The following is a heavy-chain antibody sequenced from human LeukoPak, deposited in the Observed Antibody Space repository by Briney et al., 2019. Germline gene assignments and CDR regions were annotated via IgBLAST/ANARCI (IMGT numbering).Heavy chain of an antibody. CDR2: ISGGGDGT. J-gene: IGHJ1*01. CDR3: AKGQGFYGSGSYKEYFQY. Sequence: GGSLRLSCAASGFTFSSYAMTWVRQAPGKGLEWVSAISGGGDGTYYADSVKGRFTTSRDNSKDTLYLQMNSLRAEDTAVYYCAKGQGFYGSGSYKEYFQYWGQGTLVTVSS. V-gene: IGHV3-23*01. D-gene: IGHD3-10*01. CDR1: GFTFSSYA.